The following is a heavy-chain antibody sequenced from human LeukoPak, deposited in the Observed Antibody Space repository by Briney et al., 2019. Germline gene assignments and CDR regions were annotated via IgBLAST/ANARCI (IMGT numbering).Heavy chain of an antibody. V-gene: IGHV4-59*01. CDR1: GGSISSYY. J-gene: IGHJ3*02. Sequence: PSETLSLTCTVSGGSISSYYWSWIRQPPGKGLEWIGYIYYSGSTNYNPSLKSRVTISVDTSKNQFSLKLSSVTAADTAVYYCARAGYCSGGSCYTSDDAFDIWGQGTMVTVSS. D-gene: IGHD2-15*01. CDR3: ARAGYCSGGSCYTSDDAFDI. CDR2: IYYSGST.